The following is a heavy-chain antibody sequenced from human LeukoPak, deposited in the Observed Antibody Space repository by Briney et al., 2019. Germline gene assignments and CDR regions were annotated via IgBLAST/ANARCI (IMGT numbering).Heavy chain of an antibody. V-gene: IGHV1-2*02. J-gene: IGHJ4*02. Sequence: ASVKVSCKASGYPFTGYFMHWVRQAPGQGLEWMGWIHPKTGDTVFAPSFQGRVTLTRDTSINTDYMEVNTLMSDDTAVYYCARGGTTSLDYWGQGTPVTVSS. CDR2: IHPKTGDT. CDR3: ARGGTTSLDY. D-gene: IGHD1-14*01. CDR1: GYPFTGYF.